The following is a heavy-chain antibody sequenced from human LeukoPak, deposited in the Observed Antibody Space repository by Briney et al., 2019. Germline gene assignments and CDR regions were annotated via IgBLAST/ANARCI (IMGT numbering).Heavy chain of an antibody. CDR3: ARGVAGSYYYYYMDV. CDR1: GGIFSSYV. CDR2: INPNSGGT. J-gene: IGHJ6*03. V-gene: IGHV1-2*02. D-gene: IGHD6-19*01. Sequence: ASVKVSCKASGGIFSSYVISWVRQAPGQGLEWMGWINPNSGGTNYAQKFQGRVTMTRDTSISTAYMELSRLRSDDTAVYYCARGVAGSYYYYYMDVWGKGTTVTISS.